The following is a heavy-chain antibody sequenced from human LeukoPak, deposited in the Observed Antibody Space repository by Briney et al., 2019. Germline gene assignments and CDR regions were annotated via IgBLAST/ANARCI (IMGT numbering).Heavy chain of an antibody. CDR1: GFTFSSYG. V-gene: IGHV3-33*06. CDR3: AKTTIFGVVIDY. Sequence: GRSLRLSCAASGFTFSSYGMHWVRQAPGKGLEWVAVIWYDGSNKYYADSVKGRFTTSRDNSKNTLYLQMNSLRAEDTAVYYCAKTTIFGVVIDYWGQGTLVTVSS. D-gene: IGHD3-3*01. J-gene: IGHJ4*02. CDR2: IWYDGSNK.